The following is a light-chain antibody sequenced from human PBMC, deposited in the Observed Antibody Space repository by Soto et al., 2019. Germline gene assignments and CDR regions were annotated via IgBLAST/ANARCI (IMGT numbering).Light chain of an antibody. V-gene: IGLV4-69*01. Sequence: QAVVTQSPSASASLGASVKLTYTLSSGHSSYAIAWHQQQPEKGPRYLMKLNSDGSHSKGDGIPDRFSGSSSGAERYLTISSLQSEDEADYYCQTWGTGPWVFGGGTKLTVL. CDR1: SGHSSYA. CDR2: LNSDGSH. J-gene: IGLJ3*02. CDR3: QTWGTGPWV.